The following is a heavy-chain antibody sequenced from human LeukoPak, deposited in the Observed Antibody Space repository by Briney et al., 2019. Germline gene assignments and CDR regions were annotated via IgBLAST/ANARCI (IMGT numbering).Heavy chain of an antibody. CDR2: IYYSGNT. CDR3: ARGGWYPESFQH. CDR1: GGSISSYY. D-gene: IGHD6-19*01. J-gene: IGHJ1*01. V-gene: IGHV4-59*01. Sequence: SETLSLTCTVSGGSISSYYWSWIRQPPGKGLEWIGYIYYSGNTNYNPSLKSRVTISVDTSRTQFSLKLSSVTAADTAVYYCARGGWYPESFQHWGQGALVTVSS.